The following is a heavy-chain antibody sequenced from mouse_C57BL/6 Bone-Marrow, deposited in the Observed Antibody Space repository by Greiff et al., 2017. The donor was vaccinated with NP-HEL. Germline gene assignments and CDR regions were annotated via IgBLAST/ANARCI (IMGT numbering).Heavy chain of an antibody. D-gene: IGHD1-1*01. CDR2: INPNNGGT. CDR1: GYTFTDYN. Sequence: EVKLQESGPELVKPGASVKMSCKASGYTFTDYNMHWVKQSHGKSLEWIGYINPNNGGTSYNQKFKGKATLTVNKSSSTAYMELRSLTSEDSAVYYCARNLLPRGDYWGQGTTLTVSS. J-gene: IGHJ2*01. CDR3: ARNLLPRGDY. V-gene: IGHV1-22*01.